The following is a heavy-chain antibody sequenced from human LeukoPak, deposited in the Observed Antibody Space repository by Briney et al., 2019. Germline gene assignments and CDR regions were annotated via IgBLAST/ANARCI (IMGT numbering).Heavy chain of an antibody. CDR1: GGTFSSYA. J-gene: IGHJ4*02. D-gene: IGHD6-13*01. CDR2: IISIFGTA. CDR3: ARVLPSSWDFDY. Sequence: GASVKVSCKASGGTFSSYAISWVRQAPGQGLEWMGGIISIFGTANYAQKFQGRVTITTDESTSTAYMELSSLRSEDTAVYYCARVLPSSWDFDYWGQGTLVTVSS. V-gene: IGHV1-69*05.